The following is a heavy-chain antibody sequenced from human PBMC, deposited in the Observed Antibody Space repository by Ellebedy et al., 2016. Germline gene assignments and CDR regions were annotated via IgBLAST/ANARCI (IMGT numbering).Heavy chain of an antibody. CDR3: AREWSSGSADY. CDR2: IGVTNDVV. D-gene: IGHD6-19*01. J-gene: IGHJ4*02. Sequence: GGSLRLSCAASGFSFSAYYLMWIRQAPGRGLEWVSKIGVTNDVVDYADSVKGRFTISRDNTKNSLYLQMNSLTAEDTDLYYCAREWSSGSADYWGQGTLVAVSS. V-gene: IGHV3-11*01. CDR1: GFSFSAYY.